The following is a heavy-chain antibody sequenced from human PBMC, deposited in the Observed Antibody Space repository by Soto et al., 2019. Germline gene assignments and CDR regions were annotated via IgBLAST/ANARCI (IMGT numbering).Heavy chain of an antibody. Sequence: ESLKISCNGSGYSFTSYWIGWVRQMPGKGLEWMRIIYPGDSDHRYSPSCQGQVTILDDKSISTANLQWSSLKASDTAMYYGARHIKLSLVPDLLWFGDPNGMDVWGQGTTVTVSS. V-gene: IGHV5-51*01. CDR1: GYSFTSYW. CDR2: IYPGDSDH. CDR3: ARHIKLSLVPDLLWFGDPNGMDV. D-gene: IGHD3-10*01. J-gene: IGHJ6*02.